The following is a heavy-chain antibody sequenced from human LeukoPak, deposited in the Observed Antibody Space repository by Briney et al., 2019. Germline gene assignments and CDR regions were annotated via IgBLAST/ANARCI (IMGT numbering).Heavy chain of an antibody. Sequence: GGSLRLSCAASGFTFSSSWMSWVRQAPGKGLEWVANIKQDGSEMYYVDSVKGRFTISRDNAKNSVYLQMNSLRAEDTAVYYCARAAYSSTWYSRYFDLWGRGTLVTVSS. CDR2: IKQDGSEM. CDR3: ARAAYSSTWYSRYFDL. D-gene: IGHD6-13*01. V-gene: IGHV3-7*01. CDR1: GFTFSSSW. J-gene: IGHJ2*01.